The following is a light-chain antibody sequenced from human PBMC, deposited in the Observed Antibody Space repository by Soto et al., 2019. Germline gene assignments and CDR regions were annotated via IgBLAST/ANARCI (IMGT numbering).Light chain of an antibody. J-gene: IGKJ1*01. V-gene: IGKV1-5*03. CDR3: QQCNDYSWT. CDR2: KAS. CDR1: QSISAW. Sequence: DIQMTQSPPTLSASVGDRVTITCRASQSISAWLAWYQQKPGKAPKLLIYKASSLERGVPSRFSGSGSGTEFTLTISSLQPDDFATYYCQQCNDYSWTFGPGTKVEIK.